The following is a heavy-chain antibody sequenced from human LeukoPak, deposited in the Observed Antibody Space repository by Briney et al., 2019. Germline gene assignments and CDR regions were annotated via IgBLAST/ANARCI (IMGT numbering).Heavy chain of an antibody. Sequence: SETLSLTCTVSGGSISSYYWSWIRQPPGKGLEWIGYIYYSGSTNYNPSLKSRVTISVDTSKNQFSLKLSSVTAADTAVYYCAREPDYYDSSGYYPEDFDYWGQGTLVTVSS. V-gene: IGHV4-59*12. D-gene: IGHD3-22*01. CDR3: AREPDYYDSSGYYPEDFDY. CDR2: IYYSGST. CDR1: GGSISSYY. J-gene: IGHJ4*02.